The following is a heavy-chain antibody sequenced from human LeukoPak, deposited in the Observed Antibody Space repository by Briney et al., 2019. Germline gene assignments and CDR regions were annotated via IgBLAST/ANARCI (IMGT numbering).Heavy chain of an antibody. V-gene: IGHV4-34*01. D-gene: IGHD4-23*01. CDR1: AGAFTNYY. CDR2: INHSGSG. Sequence: SETLSLTCAVYAGAFTNYYWSWIRQPPGKGLEWIGEINHSGSGNYNPSLKPRLMMSVDTSKSQISLRLTSVTAADTAVYYCVRRAFGPRWQFLYEKKYYFDYWARGTLVTVSS. CDR3: VRRAFGPRWQFLYEKKYYFDY. J-gene: IGHJ4*02.